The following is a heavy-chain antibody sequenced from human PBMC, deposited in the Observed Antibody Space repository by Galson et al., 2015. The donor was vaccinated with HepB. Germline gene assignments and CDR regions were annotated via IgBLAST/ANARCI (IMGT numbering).Heavy chain of an antibody. CDR1: GGSISSSSYY. CDR2: IYTSGST. J-gene: IGHJ4*02. CDR3: ARDLGYYDISI. D-gene: IGHD3-9*01. V-gene: IGHV4-61*02. Sequence: LSLTCTVSGGSISSSSYYWSWIRQPAGKGLEWIGRIYTSGSTNYNPSLKSRVTMSVDTSKNQLSLKLSSVTAADTAVYYCARDLGYYDISIWGQGTLVTVSS.